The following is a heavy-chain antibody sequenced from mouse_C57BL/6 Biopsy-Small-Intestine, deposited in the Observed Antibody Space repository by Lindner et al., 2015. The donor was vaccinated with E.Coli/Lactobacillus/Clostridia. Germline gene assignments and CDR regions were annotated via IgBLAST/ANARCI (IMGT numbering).Heavy chain of an antibody. J-gene: IGHJ2*01. CDR2: INPSTGDT. CDR1: GYSFTGYY. V-gene: IGHV1-42*01. CDR3: ARSYYDYLDY. Sequence: VQLQESGPELVKPGASVKTSCKASGYSFTGYYMNWVKQSPEKSLEWIGEINPSTGDTTYNQKFKAKATLTVDKSSSTAYMQLKSLTSEDSAVYYCARSYYDYLDYWGQGTTLTVSS. D-gene: IGHD2-4*01.